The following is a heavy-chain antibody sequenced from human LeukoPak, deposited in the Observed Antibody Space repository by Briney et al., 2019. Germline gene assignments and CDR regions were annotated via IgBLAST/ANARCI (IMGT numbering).Heavy chain of an antibody. CDR1: GYSFTSYG. CDR3: ARDPTHYGDYDDY. V-gene: IGHV1-18*01. CDR2: INGYNGNT. Sequence: ASVKVSCKAPGYSFTSYGISWVRQAPGQGLEWMGWINGYNGNTNYAQKLQGRVTMTTDTSTSTAYMELRSLRSDDTAVYYCARDPTHYGDYDDYWGQGTLVTVSS. D-gene: IGHD4-17*01. J-gene: IGHJ4*02.